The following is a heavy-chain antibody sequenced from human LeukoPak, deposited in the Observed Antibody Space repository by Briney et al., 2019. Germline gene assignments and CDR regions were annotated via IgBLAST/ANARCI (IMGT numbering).Heavy chain of an antibody. CDR3: ARDPVGYCSGGNCYSYYFDY. CDR2: ISAYNGNT. D-gene: IGHD2-15*01. CDR1: GFTFNSYG. J-gene: IGHJ4*02. V-gene: IGHV1-18*01. Sequence: ASVKVSCKTSGFTFNSYGISWVRQAPGQGLEWMGWISAYNGNTSNAQKLQGRVTMTTDTSTSTAYMELRSLRSDDTAVYYCARDPVGYCSGGNCYSYYFDYWGQGTLVTVSS.